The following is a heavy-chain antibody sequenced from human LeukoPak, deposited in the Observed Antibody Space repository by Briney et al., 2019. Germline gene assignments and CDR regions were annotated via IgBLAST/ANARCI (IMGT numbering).Heavy chain of an antibody. CDR2: TSAYNGNT. D-gene: IGHD3-10*01. CDR1: GYTFTSYG. CDR3: ARASLFYGSGSYYTRSFNWFDP. J-gene: IGHJ5*02. V-gene: IGHV1-18*01. Sequence: ASVKVSCKASGYTFTSYGISWVRQAPGQGLEWMGWTSAYNGNTNYAQKLQGRVTMTTDTSTSTAYMELRSLRSDDTAVYYCARASLFYGSGSYYTRSFNWFDPWGQGTLVTVSS.